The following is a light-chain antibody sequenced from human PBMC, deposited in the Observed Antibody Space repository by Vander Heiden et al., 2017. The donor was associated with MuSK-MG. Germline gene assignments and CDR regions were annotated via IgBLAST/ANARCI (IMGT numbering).Light chain of an antibody. CDR3: QQYGSPWT. Sequence: EIVLTQSPGTLSLSPGERATPSCRASQSVSSSYLAWYQQKPGQAPRLLIYGASSRATGIPDRFSGSGSGTDFTLTISRLEPEDFAVYYWQQYGSPWTFGQGTKVEIK. V-gene: IGKV3-20*01. CDR2: GAS. J-gene: IGKJ1*01. CDR1: QSVSSSY.